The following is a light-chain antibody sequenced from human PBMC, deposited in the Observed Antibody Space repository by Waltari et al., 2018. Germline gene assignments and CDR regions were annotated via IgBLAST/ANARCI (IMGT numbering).Light chain of an antibody. Sequence: EIVLTQSPATLSLSPGERATLSCRTSQSSSYLAWYQHKPGRAPRLLIYEASNRATGIPARFSGSGSGTDFTLTISSLEPEDFAVYYCQQRVTFGPGTKVD. CDR3: QQRVT. CDR1: QSSSY. V-gene: IGKV3-11*01. CDR2: EAS. J-gene: IGKJ3*01.